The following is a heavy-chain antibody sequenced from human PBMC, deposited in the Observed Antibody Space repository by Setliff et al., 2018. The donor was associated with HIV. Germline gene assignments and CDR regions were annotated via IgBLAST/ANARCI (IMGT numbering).Heavy chain of an antibody. J-gene: IGHJ5*02. D-gene: IGHD3-22*01. CDR1: GGSISSYY. Sequence: PSETLSLTCTVSGGSISSYYWSWIRQPPGKGLEWIGYINTSGTTNYNPSLKSRVTISVDTSKNQFSLKLSSVTAADTAVYFCARQTYYYDNSGRNWFDPWGQGTLVTVSS. V-gene: IGHV4-4*09. CDR2: INTSGTT. CDR3: ARQTYYYDNSGRNWFDP.